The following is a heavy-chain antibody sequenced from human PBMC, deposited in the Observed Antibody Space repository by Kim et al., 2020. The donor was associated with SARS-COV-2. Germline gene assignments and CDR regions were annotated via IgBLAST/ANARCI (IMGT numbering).Heavy chain of an antibody. Sequence: ASVKVSCKASGYTFSNYGVSWVRQAPGHGLEWMGWVSAFNGNPHSAQKFQGRVTMTRDTSTSTAYMELRSMRSDDTAVYFCARMYYYDSSAYYKGWFDPW. V-gene: IGHV1-18*01. CDR2: VSAFNGNP. D-gene: IGHD3-22*01. J-gene: IGHJ5*02. CDR1: GYTFSNYG. CDR3: ARMYYYDSSAYYKGWFDP.